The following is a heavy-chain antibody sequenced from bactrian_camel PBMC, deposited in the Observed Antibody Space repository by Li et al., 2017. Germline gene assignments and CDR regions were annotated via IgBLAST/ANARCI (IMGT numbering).Heavy chain of an antibody. D-gene: IGHD2*01. J-gene: IGHJ4*01. CDR3: GADALSSGGYCLGY. CDR1: GFRFEDYDDST. CDR2: ISSDGKT. V-gene: IGHV3S66*01. Sequence: DVQLVESGGGSVEVGGSLRLSCTASGFRFEDYDDSTVGWYRQAPGNECDLISSISSDGKTWYSDSVKGRFTISQDNAKNTVYLEMNSLKPEDTDMYYCGADALSSGGYCLGYWGPGTQVTVS.